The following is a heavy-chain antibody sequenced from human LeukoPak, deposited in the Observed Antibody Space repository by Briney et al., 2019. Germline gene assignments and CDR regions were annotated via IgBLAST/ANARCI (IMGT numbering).Heavy chain of an antibody. Sequence: PGGSLRLSCAASGFTFSSYEMNWVRQAPGKGLEWVSYISSSGSTIYYADSVKGRFTISGDNAKNSLYLQMNSLRAEDTAVYYCASGRGNYGDYFFDYWGQGTLVTVSS. V-gene: IGHV3-48*03. CDR1: GFTFSSYE. J-gene: IGHJ4*02. CDR3: ASGRGNYGDYFFDY. D-gene: IGHD4-17*01. CDR2: ISSSGSTI.